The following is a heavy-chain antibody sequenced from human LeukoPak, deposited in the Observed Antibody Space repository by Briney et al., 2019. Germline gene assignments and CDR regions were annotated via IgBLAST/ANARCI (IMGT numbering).Heavy chain of an antibody. V-gene: IGHV1-24*01. CDR3: AAGEMTGQFDY. D-gene: IGHD5-24*01. CDR2: FDPEDGET. CDR1: GYTLTELS. Sequence: ASVRVSCKVSGYTLTELSMHWVRQAPGKGRKRMGGFDPEDGETIYAQKCQGRVTMTEDTSTDTAYMELSSLRSEDTAVYYCAAGEMTGQFDYWGQGTLVTVSS. J-gene: IGHJ4*02.